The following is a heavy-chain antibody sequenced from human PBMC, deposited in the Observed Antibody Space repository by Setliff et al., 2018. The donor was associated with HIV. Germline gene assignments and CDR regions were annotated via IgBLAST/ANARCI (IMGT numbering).Heavy chain of an antibody. J-gene: IGHJ4*02. CDR1: GFTFGNYA. CDR2: ILSTGERI. Sequence: LRLSCAASGFTFGNYAMSWVRQAPGEGLEWVSAILSTGERIFYADSVKGRFTISRDNSKNTVYLQMNSLRAEDTAEYYCAKELAASGLGYFDSWGRGILVTVS. V-gene: IGHV3-23*01. CDR3: AKELAASGLGYFDS. D-gene: IGHD3-22*01.